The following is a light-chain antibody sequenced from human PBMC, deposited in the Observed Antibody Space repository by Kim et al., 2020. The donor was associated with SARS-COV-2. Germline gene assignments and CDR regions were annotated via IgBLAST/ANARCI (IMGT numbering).Light chain of an antibody. CDR1: NIGSKA. CDR2: SAS. J-gene: IGLJ3*02. Sequence: ATAQMARITCGGNNIGSKAVHWYQLKPGQDPVLVIYSASNRPSGIPERFSGSNPGNTTTLSVSGIGAVDEAYYYCQVWDSRSDHWVFGGGAQLTVL. V-gene: IGLV3-12*01. CDR3: QVWDSRSDHWV.